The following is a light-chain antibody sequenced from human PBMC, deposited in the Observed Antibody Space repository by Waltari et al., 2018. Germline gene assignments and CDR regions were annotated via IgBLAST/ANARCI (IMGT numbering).Light chain of an antibody. CDR1: QSVSSSY. Sequence: EIVLTQSPGTLSLSPGERATLSCRASQSVSSSYLAWYQQKPGQAPRLLIYGASVSATGIPDRFSGSGSGTDFTLTITRVEPEDFAVYFCQQYGSSPNTFGQGTKVEIK. CDR2: GAS. V-gene: IGKV3-20*01. J-gene: IGKJ2*01. CDR3: QQYGSSPNT.